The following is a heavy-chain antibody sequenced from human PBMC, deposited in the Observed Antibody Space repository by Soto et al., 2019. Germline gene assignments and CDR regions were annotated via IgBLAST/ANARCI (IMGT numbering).Heavy chain of an antibody. V-gene: IGHV3-23*01. Sequence: VQLLESGGGLVQPGGSLRLSCEASGFTFSNYAMAWVRQTPGEGPEWVSTIGGGDDIFYAESVQGRFIISRDDSRSTMYLQMESRGVEDTAIYFCAKDSISYNGIYDAFDVWGQGTVVTVSS. CDR2: IGGGDDI. J-gene: IGHJ3*01. D-gene: IGHD3-3*02. CDR3: AKDSISYNGIYDAFDV. CDR1: GFTFSNYA.